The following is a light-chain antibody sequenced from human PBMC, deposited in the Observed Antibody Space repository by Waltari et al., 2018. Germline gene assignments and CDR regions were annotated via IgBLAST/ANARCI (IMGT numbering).Light chain of an antibody. CDR2: LNSDGSH. CDR3: QTWDTDIHVV. CDR1: SGHSNYA. V-gene: IGLV4-69*01. J-gene: IGLJ2*01. Sequence: QLVLTQSPSASASLGASVKLTCTLSSGHSNYAIAWHQQQPKKGPRYLMKLNSDGSHTKGDGIPDCFSGSSSGAERFLTIASLQSEDEGDYYCQTWDTDIHVVFGGGTKLIVL.